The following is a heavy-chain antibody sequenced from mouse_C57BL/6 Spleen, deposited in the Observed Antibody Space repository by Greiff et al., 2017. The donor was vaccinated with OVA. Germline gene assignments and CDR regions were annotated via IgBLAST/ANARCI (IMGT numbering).Heavy chain of an antibody. CDR3: ARYWDRDYYAMDY. D-gene: IGHD4-1*01. J-gene: IGHJ4*01. CDR2: ISYDGSN. CDR1: GYSITSGYY. V-gene: IGHV3-6*01. Sequence: EVKLVESGPGLVKPSQSLSLTCSVTGYSITSGYYWNWIRQFPGNKLEWMGYISYDGSNNYNPSLKNRISITRDTSKNQLFLKLNSVTTEDTATYYCARYWDRDYYAMDYWGQGTSVTVSS.